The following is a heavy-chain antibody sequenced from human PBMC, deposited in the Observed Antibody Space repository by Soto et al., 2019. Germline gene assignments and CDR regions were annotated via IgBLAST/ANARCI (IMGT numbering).Heavy chain of an antibody. CDR1: GGSISSSSYY. D-gene: IGHD1-26*01. CDR3: ARLIGNSWLDS. CDR2: IYYSGST. V-gene: IGHV4-39*01. Sequence: PSETLSLTCTVSGGSISSSSYYWGWIRQPPGKGLEWIGSIYYSGSTHYNPSLKSRVTISGDTSKNQFSLQLNSVTPDDTAVYYCARLIGNSWLDSWGQGTLVTVSS. J-gene: IGHJ5*01.